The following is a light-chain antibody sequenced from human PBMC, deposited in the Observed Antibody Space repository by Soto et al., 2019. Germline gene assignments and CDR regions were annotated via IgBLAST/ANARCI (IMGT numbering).Light chain of an antibody. V-gene: IGKV4-1*01. J-gene: IGKJ1*01. CDR2: GVS. Sequence: IVMTQSPDSLAVSLGERATINCKASQSVLDISNSKNYLSWYQQKPGKAPRLLIYGVSTLQSGAPSRFSGSGSGTDFTLTISGLQPEDFATFYCQQSYSTPWTFGQGTKVDIK. CDR3: QQSYSTPWT. CDR1: QSVLDISNSKNY.